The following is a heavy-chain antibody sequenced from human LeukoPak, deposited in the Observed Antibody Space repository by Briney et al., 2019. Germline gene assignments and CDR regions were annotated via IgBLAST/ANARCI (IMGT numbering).Heavy chain of an antibody. CDR3: AKDLIGRYPDYFDY. V-gene: IGHV3-23*01. D-gene: IGHD1-26*01. Sequence: PGGSLRLSCSASGFTFSSYAMSWVRRAPGKGLEWVSGISGSGGSTYYADSVKGRFIISRDNSKNTLYLQMNSLRAEDTAVYYCAKDLIGRYPDYFDYWGQGTLVTVSS. J-gene: IGHJ4*02. CDR2: ISGSGGST. CDR1: GFTFSSYA.